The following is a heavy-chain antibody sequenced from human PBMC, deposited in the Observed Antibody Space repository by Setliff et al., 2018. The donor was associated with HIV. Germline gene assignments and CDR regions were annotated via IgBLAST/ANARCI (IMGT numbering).Heavy chain of an antibody. Sequence: PGGSLRLSCTASGFAFSDNWIHWVRQVPGKGLVWVSHISPDATIAGSGDSVKGRFTISRDNSWDTVDLQMNTLRAEDTAVYYCAKVPLFVVVPAALGGMDVWGQGTTVTVSS. V-gene: IGHV3-74*01. D-gene: IGHD2-2*01. J-gene: IGHJ6*02. CDR3: AKVPLFVVVPAALGGMDV. CDR1: GFAFSDNW. CDR2: ISPDATIA.